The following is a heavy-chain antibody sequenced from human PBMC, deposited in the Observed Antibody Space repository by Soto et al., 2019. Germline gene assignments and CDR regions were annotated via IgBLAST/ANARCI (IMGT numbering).Heavy chain of an antibody. J-gene: IGHJ4*02. CDR1: GGSISSSSYY. Sequence: SETLSLTGTVSGGSISSSSYYWGWIRQPPGKGLEWIGSIYYSVSTYYNPSLKSRVTISLDTSKNQFSLKLSSLTAADTAVYYCARHGKGRYSSGWYWVYWGQGTLVTVSS. CDR3: ARHGKGRYSSGWYWVY. CDR2: IYYSVST. D-gene: IGHD6-19*01. V-gene: IGHV4-39*01.